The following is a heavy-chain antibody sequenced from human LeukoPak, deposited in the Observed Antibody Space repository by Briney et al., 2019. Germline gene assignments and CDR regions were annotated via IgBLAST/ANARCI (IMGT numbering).Heavy chain of an antibody. J-gene: IGHJ6*02. Sequence: GGSLRLSCAASGFTFSYHSINWVRQAPGKGLEWLSYISSSSTIYYADSVKGRFTISRDDAKNSLYLQMNSLRADDTAVYYCAARTGRYYYGMDVWGQGTTVTVSS. V-gene: IGHV3-48*01. CDR1: GFTFSYHS. D-gene: IGHD3/OR15-3a*01. CDR3: AARTGRYYYGMDV. CDR2: ISSSSTI.